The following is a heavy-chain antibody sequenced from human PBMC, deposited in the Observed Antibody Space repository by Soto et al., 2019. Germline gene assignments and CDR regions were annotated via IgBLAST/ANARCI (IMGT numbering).Heavy chain of an antibody. V-gene: IGHV1-46*03. Sequence: ASVKVSCKASGGTFSSYAISWVRQAPGQGLEWMGMIHPSGGGSTYAQKSLGRVTMTMDSSTSTVFMELTSLRSADTAVYYCARGGHIAVVTDSFDSWGQGTLVTVSS. D-gene: IGHD2-21*02. CDR2: IHPSGGGS. CDR1: GGTFSSYA. CDR3: ARGGHIAVVTDSFDS. J-gene: IGHJ4*02.